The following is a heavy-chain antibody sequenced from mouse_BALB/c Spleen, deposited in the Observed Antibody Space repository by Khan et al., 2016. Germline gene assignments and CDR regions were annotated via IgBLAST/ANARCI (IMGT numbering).Heavy chain of an antibody. CDR3: ARNGEGGDFDY. CDR1: GFSLTNYG. CDR2: MWSGGST. Sequence: QVQLKESGPGLVQPSQSLSITCTVSGFSLTNYGVHWVRQSPGKGLEWLGVMWSGGSTAYYAAFNSRLSIYTDSSKSQVFFKMNRLQADDSAVYYWARNGEGGDFDYWGQGTTLTVSS. V-gene: IGHV2-2*01. J-gene: IGHJ2*01.